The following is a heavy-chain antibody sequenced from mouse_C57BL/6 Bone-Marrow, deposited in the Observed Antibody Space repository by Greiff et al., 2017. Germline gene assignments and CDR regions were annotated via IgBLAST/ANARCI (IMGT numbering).Heavy chain of an antibody. J-gene: IGHJ2*01. CDR2: IHPNSGST. D-gene: IGHD2-3*01. CDR1: GYTFTSYW. Sequence: QVQLQQPGAELVKPGASVKLSCKASGYTFTSYWMHWVKQRPGQGLEWIEMIHPNSGSTNYNEKFKSKATLTVDKSSSTAYMQLSSLTSEDSAVYYCARQGLLRFYYFDYWGQGTTLTVSS. CDR3: ARQGLLRFYYFDY. V-gene: IGHV1-64*01.